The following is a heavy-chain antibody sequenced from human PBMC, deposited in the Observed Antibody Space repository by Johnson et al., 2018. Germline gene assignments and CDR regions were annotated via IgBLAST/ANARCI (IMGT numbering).Heavy chain of an antibody. V-gene: IGHV3-23*04. J-gene: IGHJ4*02. CDR3: AKRETSGWTPFAY. D-gene: IGHD1-26*01. CDR2: IDGGGRTS. CDR1: GFTFSSYT. Sequence: VQLVQSGGGLVQPGGSLRLSCAASGFTFSSYTMTWVRQGPGKGLEWVSVIDGGGRTSFYADSVMGRLTISRENSKNMLYLQMQSLRAEDTAVYFCAKRETSGWTPFAYWGQGTLVTVSS.